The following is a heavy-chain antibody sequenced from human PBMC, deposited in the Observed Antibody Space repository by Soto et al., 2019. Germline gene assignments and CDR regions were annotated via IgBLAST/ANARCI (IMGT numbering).Heavy chain of an antibody. D-gene: IGHD3-10*01. Sequence: GGLRLSCAASGFTFSSYSMNWVRQAPGKGLEWVSYISSSSSTIYYADSVKGRFTISRDNAKNSLYLQMNSLRDEDTAVYYCAGREWFGDAFDIWGQGTMVTVSS. J-gene: IGHJ3*02. CDR2: ISSSSSTI. CDR3: AGREWFGDAFDI. CDR1: GFTFSSYS. V-gene: IGHV3-48*02.